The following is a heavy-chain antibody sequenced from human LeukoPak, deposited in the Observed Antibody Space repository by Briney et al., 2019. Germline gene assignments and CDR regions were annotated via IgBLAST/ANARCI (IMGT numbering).Heavy chain of an antibody. Sequence: GGSLRLSCAASGFTFSSYSMNWVRQAPGKGLEWVSSISSSSSYIYYADSVKGRFTISRDNAKNSLYLQMDSLRAEDTAVYYCARVDYYDSSGYYSYYYYGMDVWSQGTTVTVSS. J-gene: IGHJ6*02. CDR2: ISSSSSYI. D-gene: IGHD3-22*01. V-gene: IGHV3-21*01. CDR3: ARVDYYDSSGYYSYYYYGMDV. CDR1: GFTFSSYS.